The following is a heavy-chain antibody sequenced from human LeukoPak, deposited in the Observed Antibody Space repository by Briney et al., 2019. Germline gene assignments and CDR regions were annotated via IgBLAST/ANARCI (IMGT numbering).Heavy chain of an antibody. CDR1: GGSISSYY. J-gene: IGHJ5*02. D-gene: IGHD2-2*01. CDR2: IYYSGST. V-gene: IGHV4-59*08. CDR3: ARGYCSSTSCPLDWFDP. Sequence: SETLSLTCTVSGGSISSYYWSWIRQPPGKGLEWIGYIYYSGSTYYNPSLKSRVTISVDTSKNQFPLKLSSVTAADTAVYYCARGYCSSTSCPLDWFDPWGQGTLVTVSS.